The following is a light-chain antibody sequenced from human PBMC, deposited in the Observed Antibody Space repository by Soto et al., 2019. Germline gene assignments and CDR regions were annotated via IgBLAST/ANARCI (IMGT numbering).Light chain of an antibody. J-gene: IGLJ2*01. CDR3: APWDSNLYGVL. Sequence: QSALTQPPAVSAAPGQKVTISCSGGSSNIGKNFVSWYQQLPGKAPKVLIYEHNKRLPGIPDRFSGSWSGTSATLAITGLQTGDEADYYCAPWDSNLYGVLFGGGTKVTVL. V-gene: IGLV1-51*02. CDR2: EHN. CDR1: SSNIGKNF.